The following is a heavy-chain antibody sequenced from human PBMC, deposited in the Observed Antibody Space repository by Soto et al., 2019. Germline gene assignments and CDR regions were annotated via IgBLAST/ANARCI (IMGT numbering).Heavy chain of an antibody. D-gene: IGHD1-26*01. CDR2: IYHSGST. Sequence: SETLSLTFPASGGSISISHWRSRVRQPPGKGLEWIGEIYHSGSTNYNPSLKSRVTISVDKSKNQFSLKLSSVTAADTAVYYCARVSGSYYYGMDVWGQGTTVS. CDR1: GGSISISHW. CDR3: ARVSGSYYYGMDV. V-gene: IGHV4-4*02. J-gene: IGHJ6*02.